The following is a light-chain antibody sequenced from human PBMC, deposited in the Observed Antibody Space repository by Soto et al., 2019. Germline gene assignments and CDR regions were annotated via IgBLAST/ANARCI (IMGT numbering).Light chain of an antibody. Sequence: IVLTQSPATLSLWPGETAVLSCRASQTVNTYLSWYQQRPGQAPRLLIYDASKRVPGIPARFSGSGSGTDFTLTISSLEPADFAVYYCQQRGTSITFGQGTRLDIE. V-gene: IGKV3-11*01. CDR1: QTVNTY. J-gene: IGKJ5*01. CDR2: DAS. CDR3: QQRGTSIT.